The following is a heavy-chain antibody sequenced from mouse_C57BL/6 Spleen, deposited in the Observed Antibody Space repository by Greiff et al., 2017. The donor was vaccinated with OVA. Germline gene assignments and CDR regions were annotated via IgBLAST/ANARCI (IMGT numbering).Heavy chain of an antibody. CDR1: GFSLSTFGMG. D-gene: IGHD1-1*01. CDR2: IWWDDDK. CDR3: ARTDYYGSSWYFDV. V-gene: IGHV8-8*01. J-gene: IGHJ1*03. Sequence: QVTLKECGPGILQPSQTLSLTCSFSGFSLSTFGMGVGWIRQPSGKGLEWLAHIWWDDDKYYNPALKSRLTISKDTSKNQVFLKIANVDTADTATYYCARTDYYGSSWYFDVWGTGTTVTVSS.